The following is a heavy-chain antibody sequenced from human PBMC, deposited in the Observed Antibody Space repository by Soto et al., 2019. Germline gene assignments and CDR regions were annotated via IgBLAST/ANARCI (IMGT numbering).Heavy chain of an antibody. CDR3: AKVYDSSGYSHWFDP. Sequence: GGSLRLSCAASGFTFSSYAMSWVRQAPGKGLEWVSAISGSGGSTYYADSVKGRFTISRDNSKNTLYLQMNSLRAEDTAVYYCAKVYDSSGYSHWFDPWGQGTLVTVSS. CDR2: ISGSGGST. CDR1: GFTFSSYA. D-gene: IGHD3-22*01. V-gene: IGHV3-23*01. J-gene: IGHJ5*02.